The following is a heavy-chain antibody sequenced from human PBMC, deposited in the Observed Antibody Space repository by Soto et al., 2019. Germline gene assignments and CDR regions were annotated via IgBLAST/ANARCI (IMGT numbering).Heavy chain of an antibody. CDR2: IYYSGST. V-gene: IGHV4-59*01. Sequence: SETLSLTCTVSGGSISSYYWSWIRQPPGKGLEGIGYIYYSGSTNYNPSLKRRVTISVDTSKNQFSLKLSSVTAADTAVYYCARTYSSSWSPFDYWGQGTLVTVS. J-gene: IGHJ4*02. CDR3: ARTYSSSWSPFDY. CDR1: GGSISSYY. D-gene: IGHD6-13*01.